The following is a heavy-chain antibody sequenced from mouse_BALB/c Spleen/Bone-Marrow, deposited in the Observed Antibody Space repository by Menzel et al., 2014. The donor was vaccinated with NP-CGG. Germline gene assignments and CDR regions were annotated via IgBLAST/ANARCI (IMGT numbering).Heavy chain of an antibody. V-gene: IGHV4-1*02. CDR1: GFAFTSFW. CDR2: INPDSSTI. D-gene: IGHD1-1*01. Sequence: DVMLVESGGGLVQPGGSLKLSCAASGFAFTSFWMSWVRQAPGKGLEWIGVINPDSSTINYTPSLKDKFIISRDNAKNTLYMQMSKVRSENKALYCCASVDYYDNLFVWGAGTPVTVSS. CDR3: ASVDYYDNLFV. J-gene: IGHJ1*01.